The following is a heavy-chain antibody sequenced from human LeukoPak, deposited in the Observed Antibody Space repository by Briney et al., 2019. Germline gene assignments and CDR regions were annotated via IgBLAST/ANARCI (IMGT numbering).Heavy chain of an antibody. CDR3: ARARYCTNGVCYSWFDP. CDR2: IYSGGST. J-gene: IGHJ5*02. Sequence: GGSLRLSCAASGFTFSSYAMSWVRQAPGKGLEWVSVIYSGGSTYYADSVKGRFTISRDNSKNTLYLQMNSLRAEDTAVYYCARARYCTNGVCYSWFDPWGQGTLVTVSS. D-gene: IGHD2-8*01. CDR1: GFTFSSYA. V-gene: IGHV3-53*01.